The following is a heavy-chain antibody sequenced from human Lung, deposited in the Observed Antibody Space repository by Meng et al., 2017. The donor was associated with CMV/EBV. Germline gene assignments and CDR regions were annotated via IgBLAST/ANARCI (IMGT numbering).Heavy chain of an antibody. V-gene: IGHV1-2*02. CDR3: ARVFGVVVPLEGCMDV. J-gene: IGHJ6*02. Sequence: ASXXVSXKASGYTFTGYYMHWVRQAPGQGLEWMGWINPNSGGTNYAQKFQGRVTMTRDTSISTAYMELGRLRSDDTAVYYCARVFGVVVPLEGCMDVWGQGXTVTVSS. CDR1: GYTFTGYY. D-gene: IGHD2-2*01. CDR2: INPNSGGT.